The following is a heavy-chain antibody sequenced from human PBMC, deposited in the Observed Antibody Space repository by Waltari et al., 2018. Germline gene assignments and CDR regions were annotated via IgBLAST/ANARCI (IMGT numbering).Heavy chain of an antibody. CDR3: ARESYSSSRGRGTNWFDP. Sequence: QLQLQESGPGLVKPSETLSLTCTVSGRSISSSSYYLGWIHHPPSKGTEWIGRINDSRSTYYNPSLKSRVTISVDTSKNQFSLKLSSVTAADTAVYYCARESYSSSRGRGTNWFDPWGQGTLVTVSS. V-gene: IGHV4-39*07. J-gene: IGHJ5*02. CDR2: INDSRST. D-gene: IGHD6-13*01. CDR1: GRSISSSSYY.